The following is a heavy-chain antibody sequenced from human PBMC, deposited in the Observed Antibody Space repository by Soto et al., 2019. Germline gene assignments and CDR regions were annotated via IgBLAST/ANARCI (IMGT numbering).Heavy chain of an antibody. D-gene: IGHD3-9*01. V-gene: IGHV4-4*02. Sequence: SETLSLTCAVSSGSISSSNWWSWVRQPPGKGLEWIGEIYHSGSTNYNPSLKSRVTISVDKSKNQFSLKLSSVTAADTAVYYCASSPGLVSPYGVTYYYYYMDVWGKGTTVTVSS. CDR2: IYHSGST. CDR3: ASSPGLVSPYGVTYYYYYMDV. J-gene: IGHJ6*03. CDR1: SGSISSSNW.